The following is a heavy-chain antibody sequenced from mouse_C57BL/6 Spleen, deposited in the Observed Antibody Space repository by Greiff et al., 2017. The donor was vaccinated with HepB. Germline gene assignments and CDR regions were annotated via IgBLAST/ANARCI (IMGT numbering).Heavy chain of an antibody. D-gene: IGHD1-1*01. V-gene: IGHV1-42*01. CDR3: ARPDYYGSNAWFAY. CDR1: GYSFTGYY. Sequence: VQLQQSGPELVKPGASVKISCKASGYSFTGYYMNWVKQSPEKSLEWIGEINPSTGGTTYNQKFKAKATLTVDQSSSTAYMQLNSLTSEDSAVYYCARPDYYGSNAWFAYWGQGTLVTVAA. J-gene: IGHJ3*01. CDR2: INPSTGGT.